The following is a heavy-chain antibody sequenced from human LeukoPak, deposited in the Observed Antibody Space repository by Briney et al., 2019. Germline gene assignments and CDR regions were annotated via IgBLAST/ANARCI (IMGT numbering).Heavy chain of an antibody. Sequence: ASVKVSCKASGYTFTSYGISWVRQAPGQGLEWMGWISAYNGNTNYAQKLQGRVTMTTGTSTSTAYMELRSLRSDDTAVYYCARGGGSHRYCSGGSCYSVLDYWGQGTLVTVSS. CDR1: GYTFTSYG. CDR3: ARGGGSHRYCSGGSCYSVLDY. J-gene: IGHJ4*02. CDR2: ISAYNGNT. D-gene: IGHD2-15*01. V-gene: IGHV1-18*01.